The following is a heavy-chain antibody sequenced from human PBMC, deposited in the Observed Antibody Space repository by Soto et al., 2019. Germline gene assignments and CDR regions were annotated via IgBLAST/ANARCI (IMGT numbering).Heavy chain of an antibody. CDR3: APHTLDTGMPSRY. V-gene: IGHV1-69*13. CDR1: GGTFSNSA. J-gene: IGHJ4*02. D-gene: IGHD5-18*01. Sequence: SVKVSCKASGGTFSNSAISWVRQAPGQGLEWMGGIMPIFRTPDYAQKFQGRVTITADESTSTAYMELSGLRSDDTAVYYCAPHTLDTGMPSRYWGQGTLVTVSS. CDR2: IMPIFRTP.